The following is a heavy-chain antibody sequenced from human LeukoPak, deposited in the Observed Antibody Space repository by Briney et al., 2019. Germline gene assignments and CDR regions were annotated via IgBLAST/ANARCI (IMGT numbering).Heavy chain of an antibody. CDR2: ISSSGSTI. V-gene: IGHV3-48*03. J-gene: IGHJ4*02. CDR3: ARTAFDDPR. D-gene: IGHD3-16*01. Sequence: GGSLRLSCAASGFTFSSYEMNWVRQAPGKGLEWVSYISSSGSTIYYADSVKGRFTISRDNAKNSLYLQMNSLRAEDTAVYYCARTAFDDPRWGQGTLVTVSS. CDR1: GFTFSSYE.